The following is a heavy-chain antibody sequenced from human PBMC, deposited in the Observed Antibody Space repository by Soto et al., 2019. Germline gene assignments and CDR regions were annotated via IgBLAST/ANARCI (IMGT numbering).Heavy chain of an antibody. CDR1: GGSVTNSSSY. V-gene: IGHV4-39*01. J-gene: IGHJ4*02. CDR2: VYYRGRS. D-gene: IGHD4-17*01. CDR3: VSQRTTVPTQAYFDY. Sequence: SETLSLTCTVSGGSVTNSSSYWGWIRQSPGKGLEWIGSVYYRGRSYSKSSVKSRVTISVDTSKNRFSLSLNSVTASDTAVYFCVSQRTTVPTQAYFDYWGPGALVTVSS.